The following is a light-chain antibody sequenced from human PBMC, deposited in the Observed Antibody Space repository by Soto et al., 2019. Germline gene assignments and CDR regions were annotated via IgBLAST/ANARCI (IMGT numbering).Light chain of an antibody. CDR1: QSVSSSY. Sequence: EIVLTQSPGTLSLSPGERVTLSCRASQSVSSSYLAWYQQKPGQAPRLLIYGASRRATGIPDRFSGGGSGTDFTLTISSLEPEDFAVYYCQLYGNSPLYTFGQGTKLEIK. V-gene: IGKV3-20*01. J-gene: IGKJ2*01. CDR3: QLYGNSPLYT. CDR2: GAS.